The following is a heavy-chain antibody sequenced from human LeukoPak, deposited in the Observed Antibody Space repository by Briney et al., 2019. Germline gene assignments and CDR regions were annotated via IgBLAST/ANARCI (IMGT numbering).Heavy chain of an antibody. CDR2: IYYSGST. CDR3: AREARGGEAAASQREIYYFDY. CDR1: GGSISSSSYY. J-gene: IGHJ4*02. D-gene: IGHD6-13*01. Sequence: SETLSLTCTVSGGSISSSSYYWGWIRQPPGKGLEWIGSIYYSGSTYYNPSLKSRVTISVDTSKNQFSLKLSSVTAADTAVYYCAREARGGEAAASQREIYYFDYWGQGTLVTVSS. V-gene: IGHV4-39*07.